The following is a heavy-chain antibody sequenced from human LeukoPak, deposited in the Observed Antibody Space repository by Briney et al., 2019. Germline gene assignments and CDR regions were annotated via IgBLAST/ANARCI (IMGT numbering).Heavy chain of an antibody. J-gene: IGHJ3*02. CDR1: GGTFSSYA. CDR3: ALRNPLTTVTTGAFDI. V-gene: IGHV1-69*04. CDR2: IIPILGIA. D-gene: IGHD4-17*01. Sequence: GASVKVSCKASGGTFSSYAISWVRQAPGQGLEWMGRIIPILGIANCAQKFQGRATITADKSTSTAYMELSSLRSEDTAVYYCALRNPLTTVTTGAFDIWGQGTMVTVSS.